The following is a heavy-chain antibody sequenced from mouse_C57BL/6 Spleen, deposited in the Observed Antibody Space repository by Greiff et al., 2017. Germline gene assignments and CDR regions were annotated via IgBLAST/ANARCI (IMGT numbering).Heavy chain of an antibody. J-gene: IGHJ1*03. CDR2: IYPGSGST. CDR1: GYTFTSYW. Sequence: QVQLQQPGAELVKPGASVKMSCKASGYTFTSYWITWVKQRPGQGLEWIGDIYPGSGSTNYNAKFKSKATLTVDTSSSTAYMLLSSLTSEDSAVYYCARMETIVTTGYFDVWGTGTTVTVSS. CDR3: ARMETIVTTGYFDV. D-gene: IGHD2-5*01. V-gene: IGHV1-55*01.